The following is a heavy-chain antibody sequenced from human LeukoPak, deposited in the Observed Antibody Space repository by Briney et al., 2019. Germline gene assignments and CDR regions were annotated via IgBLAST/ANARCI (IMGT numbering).Heavy chain of an antibody. CDR3: AELGITMIGGV. J-gene: IGHJ6*04. V-gene: IGHV3-30*07. CDR2: ISYDGSNK. Sequence: PGGSPRLSCAVSGFTFSNYAMHWVRQAPGKGPEWVTLISYDGSNKDYAESVKGRFTISRDNAKNSLYLQMNSLRAEDTAVYYCAELGITMIGGVWGKGTTVTISS. D-gene: IGHD3-10*02. CDR1: GFTFSNYA.